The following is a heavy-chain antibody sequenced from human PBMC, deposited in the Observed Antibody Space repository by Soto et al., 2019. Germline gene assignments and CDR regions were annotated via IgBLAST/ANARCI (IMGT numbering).Heavy chain of an antibody. Sequence: SETLSLTCAVSGGSLSSSAYSWSWIRQPPGKGLEWIGFIYQSGSTYYDPSLKSRVTMSLDRPKNQFSLKLSSVTAADTAVYYCARELLFYDSDGFSWDDAFDIWGQGTMVTVSS. D-gene: IGHD3-22*01. J-gene: IGHJ3*02. V-gene: IGHV4-30-2*01. CDR2: IYQSGST. CDR1: GGSLSSSAYS. CDR3: ARELLFYDSDGFSWDDAFDI.